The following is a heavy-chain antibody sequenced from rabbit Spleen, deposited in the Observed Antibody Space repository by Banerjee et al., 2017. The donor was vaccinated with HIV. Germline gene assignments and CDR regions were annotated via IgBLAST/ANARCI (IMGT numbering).Heavy chain of an antibody. Sequence: QSLEESGGDLVKPGASLTLTCTASGFSFSSNDYMCWVRQAPGKGLEWISCIAGSSSGFTYSATWAKGRFTCSKTSSTTVTLQMTSLTVADTATYFCARVSETSGWGEDLWGPGTLVTVS. D-gene: IGHD4-1*01. J-gene: IGHJ4*01. CDR1: GFSFSSNDY. V-gene: IGHV1S40*01. CDR3: ARVSETSGWGEDL. CDR2: IAGSSSGFT.